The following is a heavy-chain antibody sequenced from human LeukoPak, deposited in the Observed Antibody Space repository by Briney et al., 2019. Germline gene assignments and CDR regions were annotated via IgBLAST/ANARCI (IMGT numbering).Heavy chain of an antibody. V-gene: IGHV6-1*01. D-gene: IGHD5-18*01. CDR1: GDSVSSNSAA. CDR3: AREGAGSYAFAY. J-gene: IGHJ4*02. CDR2: TYYRSKWYN. Sequence: SQTLSLTCAISGDSVSSNSAAWNWIRQSPSRGLEWLGRTYYRSKWYNDYTLSVKSRITINPDTSNNQVSLQLNSVTPEDAAVYYCAREGAGSYAFAYWGQGTLVTVSS.